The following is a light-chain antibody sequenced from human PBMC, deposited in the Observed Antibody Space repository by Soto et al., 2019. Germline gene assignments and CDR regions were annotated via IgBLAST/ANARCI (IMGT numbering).Light chain of an antibody. V-gene: IGLV1-40*01. J-gene: IGLJ1*01. CDR2: DSN. CDR1: NSNIGAGYD. CDR3: AAWDASLSACV. Sequence: QSVLTQPPSVSGAPGQRVTISCTGSNSNIGAGYDVHWYQQLPGTAPKLLIYDSNQRPSGVPDRFSGSRSGTSASLAIVGLRSEDEAIYYCAAWDASLSACVFGNGTKVTVL.